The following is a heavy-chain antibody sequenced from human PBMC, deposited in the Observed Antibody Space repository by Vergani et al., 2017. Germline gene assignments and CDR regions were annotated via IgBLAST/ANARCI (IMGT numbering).Heavy chain of an antibody. D-gene: IGHD4-11*01. CDR1: GGTFSSYT. CDR3: ARGSTVTTWFDP. V-gene: IGHV1-69*02. CDR2: IIPILGIA. Sequence: QVQLVQSGAEVKKPGSSVKVSCKASGGTFSSYTISWVRQAPGQGLEWMGRIIPILGIANYAQKFQGRVTITADKSTSTAYMELSSLRSEDTAVYYCARGSTVTTWFDPWGQGTLVTVSS. J-gene: IGHJ5*02.